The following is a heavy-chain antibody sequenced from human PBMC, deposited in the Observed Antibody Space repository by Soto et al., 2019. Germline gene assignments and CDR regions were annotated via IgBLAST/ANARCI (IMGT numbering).Heavy chain of an antibody. V-gene: IGHV1-69*01. Sequence: QVQLVQSGAEVKKPGSSVKVSCKASGGTFSSYAISWVRQAPGQGLEWMGGIIPISETTNYAQKFKGRVTITADESKSKAYMELSSLRSEDTAVYYCARSQGSSTSLEIYYYYYYGMDVWGQGTTVTVSS. J-gene: IGHJ6*02. D-gene: IGHD2-2*01. CDR2: IIPISETT. CDR1: GGTFSSYA. CDR3: ARSQGSSTSLEIYYYYYYGMDV.